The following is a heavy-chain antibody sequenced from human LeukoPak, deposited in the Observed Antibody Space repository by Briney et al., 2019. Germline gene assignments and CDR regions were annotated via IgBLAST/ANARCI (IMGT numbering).Heavy chain of an antibody. Sequence: SETLSLTCAVYGGSFSGYYWSWIRQPPGKGLEWIGEINHSGSTNYNPSLKSRVTISVDTSKNQFSLKLSSVTAEDTAVYYCTRDPSNSGSYSRLDYWGQGTLVTVSS. CDR1: GGSFSGYY. J-gene: IGHJ4*02. D-gene: IGHD1-26*01. CDR3: TRDPSNSGSYSRLDY. V-gene: IGHV4-34*01. CDR2: INHSGST.